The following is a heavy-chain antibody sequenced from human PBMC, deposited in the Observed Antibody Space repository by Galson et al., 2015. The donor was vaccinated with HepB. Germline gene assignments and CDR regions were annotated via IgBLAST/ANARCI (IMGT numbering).Heavy chain of an antibody. J-gene: IGHJ4*02. CDR2: ISYDGSNK. CDR1: GFTFSSYA. V-gene: IGHV3-30-3*01. D-gene: IGHD3-16*02. Sequence: SLRLSCAASGFTFSSYATHWVRQAPGRGLEWVAVISYDGSNKYYADSVKGRFTISRDNSKNTLYLQMNSLRAEDTAVYYCARDPYDYVWGSYRPHFDYWGQGTLVTVSS. CDR3: ARDPYDYVWGSYRPHFDY.